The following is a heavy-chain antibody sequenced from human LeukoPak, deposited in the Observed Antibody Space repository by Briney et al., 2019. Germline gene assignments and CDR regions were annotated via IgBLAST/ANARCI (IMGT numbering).Heavy chain of an antibody. CDR1: GFTFSDYE. CDR2: ISISGTTI. J-gene: IGHJ4*02. V-gene: IGHV3-48*03. Sequence: GGSLRLSCAASGFTFSDYEMNWVRKAPGKGLEWLSHISISGTTIHYADSVKGRFTISRDNSKNTLYLQMNSLRAEDTAVYYCAKDREMVRGGTQDYWGQGTLVTVSS. CDR3: AKDREMVRGGTQDY. D-gene: IGHD3-10*01.